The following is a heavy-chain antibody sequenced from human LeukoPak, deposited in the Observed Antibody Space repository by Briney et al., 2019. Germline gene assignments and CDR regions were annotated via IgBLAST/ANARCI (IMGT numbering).Heavy chain of an antibody. CDR2: IYTSGST. J-gene: IGHJ5*02. Sequence: SETLSLTCAVYGGSFSSYYWSWIRQPAGKGLEWIGRIYTSGSTNYNPSLKSRVTMSVDTSKNQFSLKLSSVTAADTALYYCAKDVAHVVVTAIGYNWFDPWGQGTLVTVSS. D-gene: IGHD2-21*02. CDR1: GGSFSSYY. CDR3: AKDVAHVVVTAIGYNWFDP. V-gene: IGHV4-4*07.